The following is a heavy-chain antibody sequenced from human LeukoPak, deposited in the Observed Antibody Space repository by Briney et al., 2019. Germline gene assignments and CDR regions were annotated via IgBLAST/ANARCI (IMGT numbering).Heavy chain of an antibody. D-gene: IGHD1-26*01. V-gene: IGHV4-39*07. CDR2: IYYSGST. CDR3: ARRARLSSHYYFIDV. J-gene: IGHJ6*03. CDR1: GGSISSSSYY. Sequence: SETLSLTCTVSGGSISSSSYYWGWIRQPPGKGLEWIGSIYYSGSTYYNPSLKSRVTISVDTSKNQFSLKLSSVTAADTAVYYCARRARLSSHYYFIDVWGKGTTVSVSS.